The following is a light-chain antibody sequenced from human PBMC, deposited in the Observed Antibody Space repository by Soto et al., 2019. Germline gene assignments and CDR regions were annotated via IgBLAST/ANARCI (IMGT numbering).Light chain of an antibody. CDR3: QQTYSNLVS. Sequence: DIQMTQSPSTLSASVGDRVTITCRASQTISSWLAWYQQSPGKAPRLLIYNASCLQTGVPSRFSGSGSGTDFILTIISLQPEDFVTSYCQQTYSNLVSFGGGTKVDIK. J-gene: IGKJ4*01. V-gene: IGKV1-5*03. CDR2: NAS. CDR1: QTISSW.